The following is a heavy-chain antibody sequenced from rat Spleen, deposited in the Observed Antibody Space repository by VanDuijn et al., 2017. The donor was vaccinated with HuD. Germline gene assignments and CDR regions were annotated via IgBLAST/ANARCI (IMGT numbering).Heavy chain of an antibody. CDR2: IIYDDSRT. J-gene: IGHJ2*01. Sequence: EVQLVESGGGLVQPGRSLKLSCAASGFTFGDYNMAWVRQAPKKGLEWVATIIYDDSRTYYRDSVKGRFTISRDNAKSTLYLQMDSLRSEDTATYYCATRDGGYPYWGQGVMVTVSS. CDR1: GFTFGDYN. CDR3: ATRDGGYPY. D-gene: IGHD1-11*01. V-gene: IGHV5S10*01.